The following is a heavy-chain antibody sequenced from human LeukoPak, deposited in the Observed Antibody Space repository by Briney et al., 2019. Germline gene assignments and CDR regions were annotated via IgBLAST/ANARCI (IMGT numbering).Heavy chain of an antibody. D-gene: IGHD4-17*01. Sequence: PGGSLRLSCAASGFTFSSYSMNWVRQAPGKGLEWVPSISSSSSYIYYADSVKGRFTISRDNSKNTLYLQMNSLRAEDTAVYYCAKDLIMTTVTNRNYYYMDVWGKGTTVTVSS. CDR2: ISSSSSYI. CDR3: AKDLIMTTVTNRNYYYMDV. CDR1: GFTFSSYS. J-gene: IGHJ6*03. V-gene: IGHV3-21*04.